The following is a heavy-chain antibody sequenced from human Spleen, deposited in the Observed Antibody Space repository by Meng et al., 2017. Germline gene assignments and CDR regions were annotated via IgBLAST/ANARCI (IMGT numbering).Heavy chain of an antibody. D-gene: IGHD3-16*02. CDR1: GYTFTAYY. Sequence: QVRLVQSGAEVKKPGASVKVSCKASGYTFTAYYIHGVRQAPGQGLEWMGRINPNSGDTNYAQKFQGRVTMTRDTSISTAYMELSRLISDDTAVYYCARDASCDHWGQGTPVTVSS. J-gene: IGHJ4*02. CDR3: ARDASCDH. V-gene: IGHV1-2*06. CDR2: INPNSGDT.